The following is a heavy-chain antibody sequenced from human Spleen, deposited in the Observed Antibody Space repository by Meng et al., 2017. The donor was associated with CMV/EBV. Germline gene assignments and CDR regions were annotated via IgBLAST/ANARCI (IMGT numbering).Heavy chain of an antibody. D-gene: IGHD3-3*01. CDR3: ARDQRTYDFWSGYYY. CDR2: IYYSGST. CDR1: GGSISSSSYY. V-gene: IGHV4-39*07. J-gene: IGHJ4*02. Sequence: GSLRLSCTVSGGSISSSSYYWGWIRQPPGKGLEWIGSIYYSGSTYYNPSLKSRVTISVDTSKNQFSLKLSSVTAADTAVYYCARDQRTYDFWSGYYYWGQGTLVTVSS.